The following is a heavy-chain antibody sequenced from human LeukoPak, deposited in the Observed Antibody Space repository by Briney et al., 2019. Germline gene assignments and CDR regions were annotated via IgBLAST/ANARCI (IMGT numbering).Heavy chain of an antibody. CDR2: IYPDDSDT. V-gene: IGHV5-51*01. CDR3: ARERSSQGYFGF. CDR1: GYSFTSYC. J-gene: IGHJ4*02. Sequence: GESLKTSCKGSGYSFTSYCIGGVRQMPRQGLEWMGIIYPDDSDTRYSPSFQGQVPITADKSISTAYLQWSSLKASDTAMYYCARERSSQGYFGFWGQGTLVTVSS. D-gene: IGHD6-6*01.